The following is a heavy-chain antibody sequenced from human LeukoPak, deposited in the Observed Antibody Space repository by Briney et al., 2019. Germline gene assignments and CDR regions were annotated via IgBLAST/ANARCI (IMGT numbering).Heavy chain of an antibody. CDR2: IYHSGST. V-gene: IGHV4-30-2*01. Sequence: ASQTLSLTCTVSGGSISSGGYYWSWIRQPPGKGLEWIGYIYHSGSTYYNPSLKSRVTISVDRSKNQFSLKLSSVTAADTAFYYCARESATSGSTDWGRGTLVTVSS. D-gene: IGHD3-10*01. J-gene: IGHJ4*02. CDR3: ARESATSGSTD. CDR1: GGSISSGGYY.